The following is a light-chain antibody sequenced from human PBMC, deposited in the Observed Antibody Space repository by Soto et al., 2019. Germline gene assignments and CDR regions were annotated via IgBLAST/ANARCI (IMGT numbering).Light chain of an antibody. CDR1: SSR. Sequence: QSALTQPPSVSGSPGQSVTISSTGTSSRVSWYQQPPGTAPKLLIYEVSNRPSGVPDRFSGSKSGNTASLTISGLQAEDEADYYCSSYTSTNTYIFGTGTKVTVL. CDR3: SSYTSTNTYI. J-gene: IGLJ1*01. CDR2: EVS. V-gene: IGLV2-18*02.